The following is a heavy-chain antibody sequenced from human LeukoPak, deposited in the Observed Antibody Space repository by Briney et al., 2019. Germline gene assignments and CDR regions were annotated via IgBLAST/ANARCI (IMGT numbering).Heavy chain of an antibody. D-gene: IGHD3-22*01. Sequence: SETLSLTCAVSGGSISSGGYSWSWIRQPPGKGLEWIGYIYYSGSTNYNPSLKSRVTISVDTSKNQFSLKLTSVTAADTAVYYCARGDYYYDSSGYYYYWFDPWGQGTLVTVSS. CDR2: IYYSGST. J-gene: IGHJ5*02. CDR1: GGSISSGGYS. V-gene: IGHV4-61*08. CDR3: ARGDYYYDSSGYYYYWFDP.